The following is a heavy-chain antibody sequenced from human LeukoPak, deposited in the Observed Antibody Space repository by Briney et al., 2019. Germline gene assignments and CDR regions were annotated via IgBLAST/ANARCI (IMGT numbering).Heavy chain of an antibody. J-gene: IGHJ4*02. V-gene: IGHV4-30-2*01. Sequence: SQTLSLTCTVSGGSISSGGYYWSWIRQPPGKGLEWIGYIYHSGSTYYNPSLKSRVTISVDRSKNQFSLKLSSVTAADTAVYYCASVLFQSGATTFDYWGQGTLVTVSS. CDR1: GGSISSGGYY. D-gene: IGHD1-26*01. CDR3: ASVLFQSGATTFDY. CDR2: IYHSGST.